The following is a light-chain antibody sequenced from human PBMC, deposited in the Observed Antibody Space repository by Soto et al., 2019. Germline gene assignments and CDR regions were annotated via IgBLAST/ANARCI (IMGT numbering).Light chain of an antibody. V-gene: IGLV1-44*01. CDR2: SNN. Sequence: QSVLTQPPSASGTPGQRVIISCSGSSSNIGRDTVNWYRQFPGTVAKLLIYSNNQRPSGVPDRFSGSKSGTSASLAISGLQSEDEADYYCAVWDDSLNGLWVFGGGTKLTVL. CDR1: SSNIGRDT. CDR3: AVWDDSLNGLWV. J-gene: IGLJ3*02.